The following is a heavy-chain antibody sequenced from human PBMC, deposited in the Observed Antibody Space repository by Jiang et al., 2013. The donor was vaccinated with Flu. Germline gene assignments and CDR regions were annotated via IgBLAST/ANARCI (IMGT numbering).Heavy chain of an antibody. Sequence: QLLESGGGLVQPGGSLRLSCAASGFTFSSYEMNWVRQAPGKGLEWVSYISSSGTTIYYADSVKGRFTISRDNAKNSLYLQMNSLKAEDTAVYYCARRGGNLDYWGQGTLVTVSS. V-gene: IGHV3-48*03. J-gene: IGHJ4*02. CDR3: ARRGGNLDY. CDR2: ISSSGTTI. CDR1: GFTFSSYE. D-gene: IGHD3-10*01.